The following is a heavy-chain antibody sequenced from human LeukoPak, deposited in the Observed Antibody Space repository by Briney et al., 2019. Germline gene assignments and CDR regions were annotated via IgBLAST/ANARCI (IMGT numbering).Heavy chain of an antibody. V-gene: IGHV3-48*02. CDR2: ITASGTAM. J-gene: IGHJ4*02. D-gene: IGHD1-26*01. CDR1: GFTFSNAY. CDR3: ASSGSYRFDY. Sequence: GGSLRLSCAASGFTFSNAYMNWVRQAPGKGLEWVSHITASGTAMFYADSVKGRFTISRDNAKNSLYLQMNSLRDEDTAVYYCASSGSYRFDYWGQGTLVTVSS.